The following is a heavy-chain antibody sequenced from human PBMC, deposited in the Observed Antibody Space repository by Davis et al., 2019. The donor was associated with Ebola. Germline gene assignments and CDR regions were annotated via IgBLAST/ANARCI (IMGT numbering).Heavy chain of an antibody. J-gene: IGHJ4*02. V-gene: IGHV1-69*13. CDR1: GGTFSTYG. Sequence: AASVKVSCKASGGTFSTYGISWVRQAPGQGLEWMGGIIPIFGTANYAQSFQGRVTITADESTSTVYMELSSLRSEDTAVYYCARGWGLESQEHYFNYWGQGTLVTVSS. CDR3: ARGWGLESQEHYFNY. CDR2: IIPIFGTA. D-gene: IGHD1-1*01.